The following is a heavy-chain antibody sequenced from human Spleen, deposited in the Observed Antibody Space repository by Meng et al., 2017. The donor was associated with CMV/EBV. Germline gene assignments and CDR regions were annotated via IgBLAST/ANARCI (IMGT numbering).Heavy chain of an antibody. J-gene: IGHJ4*02. CDR1: GFPFSSYA. D-gene: IGHD6-25*01. CDR3: AKYSSGWYFDY. Sequence: GESLKISCAASGFPFSSYAMNWVRPAPGKGLGWVAAISGSGGSTYYADSVKGRFTISRDNSKNTLYLQMNSLRAEDTAVYYCAKYSSGWYFDYWGQGTLVTVSS. CDR2: ISGSGGST. V-gene: IGHV3-23*01.